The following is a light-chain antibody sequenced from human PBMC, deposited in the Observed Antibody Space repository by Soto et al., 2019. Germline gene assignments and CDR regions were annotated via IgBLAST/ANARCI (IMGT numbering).Light chain of an antibody. CDR2: DVN. CDR3: CSYAGTFSYV. J-gene: IGLJ1*01. V-gene: IGLV2-11*01. CDR1: SSDVAFYNY. Sequence: QSALTQPRSVSGSPGQSVTISCTGTSSDVAFYNYVSWYQHHPGRAPKLLIYDVNKRPSGVPDRFSGSKSGSTASLTISGLQAEDETDYYCCSYAGTFSYVFGPGTKLTVL.